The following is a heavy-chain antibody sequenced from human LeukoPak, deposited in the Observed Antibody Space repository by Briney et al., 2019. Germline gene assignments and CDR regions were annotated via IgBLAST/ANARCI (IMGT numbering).Heavy chain of an antibody. CDR3: ARGSRRFDP. J-gene: IGHJ5*02. V-gene: IGHV4-34*01. CDR1: GGSFSGYY. Sequence: SETLSLTCAVYGGSFSGYYWSWIRQPPGKGLEWIGEINHSGSTNYNPSLKSRVIISVDTSKNQFSLKLSSVTAADTAVYYCARGSRRFDPWGQGTLVTVSS. CDR2: INHSGST.